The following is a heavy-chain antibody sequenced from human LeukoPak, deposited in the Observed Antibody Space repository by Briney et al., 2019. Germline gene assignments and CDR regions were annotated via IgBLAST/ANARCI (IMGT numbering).Heavy chain of an antibody. J-gene: IGHJ4*02. Sequence: GGSLRLSCAASGFTFSDYYMSWIRQAPGKGLEWVSYISSSGSTIYYADSVKGRFTISRDNAKNSLYLQMNSLRAEDTAVYYCAKESSSWYYFDYWGQGTLVTVSS. CDR2: ISSSGSTI. CDR1: GFTFSDYY. D-gene: IGHD6-13*01. CDR3: AKESSSWYYFDY. V-gene: IGHV3-11*01.